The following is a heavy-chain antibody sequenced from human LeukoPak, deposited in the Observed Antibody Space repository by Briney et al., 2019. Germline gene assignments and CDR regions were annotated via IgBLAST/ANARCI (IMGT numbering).Heavy chain of an antibody. CDR1: GFTFSTYW. V-gene: IGHV3-74*01. CDR3: ARDVWGDRDSYFDS. J-gene: IGHJ4*02. D-gene: IGHD2-21*01. CDR2: IDSGGRSTRSP. Sequence: GGSLRLSCAASGFTFSTYWMHWVRQVPGKGLVWVARIDSGGRSTRSPSYAECVKGRFTIYRDNAKNTLYLQMNGLRAEDTAVYYCARDVWGDRDSYFDSWGQGTLVTVSS.